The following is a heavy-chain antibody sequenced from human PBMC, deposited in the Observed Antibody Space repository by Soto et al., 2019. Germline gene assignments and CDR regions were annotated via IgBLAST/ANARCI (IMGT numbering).Heavy chain of an antibody. CDR2: IYWDDDK. V-gene: IGHV2-5*02. D-gene: IGHD2-8*02. CDR1: GFSLSTTGVG. CDR3: AHLRYWDATLGY. Sequence: QITLKESGPTLVNPTQTVTLTCTFSGFSLSTTGVGVGWIRQPPGKALEWLAVIYWDDDKRYSPSLKSRLTITEDTCKNQVVLTLSHMDPVDTATYYCAHLRYWDATLGYWVQGTLVTVSS. J-gene: IGHJ4*02.